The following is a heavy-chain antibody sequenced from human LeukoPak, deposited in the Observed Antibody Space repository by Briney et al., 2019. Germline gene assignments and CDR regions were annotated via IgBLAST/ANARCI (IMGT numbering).Heavy chain of an antibody. CDR3: ARVHGGVATIGRYFDY. V-gene: IGHV1-46*01. Sequence: ASVKVSCKASGYTFTSYYMHWVRQAPGQGLEWMGIINPSGGSTSYAQKFQGRVTMTRDTSTSTVYMELSSLRSEDTAVYYCARVHGGVATIGRYFDYWGQGTLVTVSS. CDR2: INPSGGST. CDR1: GYTFTSYY. J-gene: IGHJ4*02. D-gene: IGHD5-12*01.